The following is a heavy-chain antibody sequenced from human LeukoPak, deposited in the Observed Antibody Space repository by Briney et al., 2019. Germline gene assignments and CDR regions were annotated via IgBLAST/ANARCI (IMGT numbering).Heavy chain of an antibody. Sequence: ASVKVSCKASGYTFTSYYMHWVRQAPGQGLEWMGIINPSGGSTSYAQKFQGRVTMTRDTSTSTVYMELSSLRSEDTAVYYCARDYIVVVPAAPSGFDPWGQGTLVTVSS. D-gene: IGHD2-2*01. CDR2: INPSGGST. CDR1: GYTFTSYY. CDR3: ARDYIVVVPAAPSGFDP. V-gene: IGHV1-46*01. J-gene: IGHJ5*02.